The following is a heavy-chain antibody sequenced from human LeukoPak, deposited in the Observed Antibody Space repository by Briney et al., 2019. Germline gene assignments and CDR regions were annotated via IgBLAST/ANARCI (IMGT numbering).Heavy chain of an antibody. V-gene: IGHV1-18*01. CDR3: ARGSDSSWLNYYYYYMDV. D-gene: IGHD6-13*01. Sequence: ASVKVSCKASGYTFTSYGISWVRQAPGQGLEWMGWISAYNGNTDYAQKLQGRVTMTTDTSTSTAYMELRSLRSDDTAVYYCARGSDSSWLNYYYYYMDVWGKGTTVTVSS. CDR2: ISAYNGNT. CDR1: GYTFTSYG. J-gene: IGHJ6*03.